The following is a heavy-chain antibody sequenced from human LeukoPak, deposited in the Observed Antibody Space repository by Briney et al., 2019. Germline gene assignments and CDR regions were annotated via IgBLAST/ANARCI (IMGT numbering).Heavy chain of an antibody. V-gene: IGHV4-30-4*01. CDR3: ARHLSSGSSWYNDY. Sequence: SETLSLTCTVSGGSISSGDYYWSWIRQPPGKGLEWIGYIYYSGSTYYNPSLKSRVTISVDTSKNQFSLKLSSVTAAETAVYYCARHLSSGSSWYNDYWGQGTLVTVSS. D-gene: IGHD6-13*01. CDR2: IYYSGST. CDR1: GGSISSGDYY. J-gene: IGHJ4*02.